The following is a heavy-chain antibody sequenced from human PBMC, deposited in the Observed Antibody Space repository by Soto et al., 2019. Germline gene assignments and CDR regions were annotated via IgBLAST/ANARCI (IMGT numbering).Heavy chain of an antibody. Sequence: GGSLRLSCAASGFTFSSYAMSWVRQAPGKGLEWVSAISGSGGSTYYADSVKGRFTISRDNSKNTLYLQMNSLRAEDTAVYYCAKGGPRYFDWLLSYFDYWGQGTLVTVSS. D-gene: IGHD3-9*01. V-gene: IGHV3-23*01. J-gene: IGHJ4*02. CDR2: ISGSGGST. CDR3: AKGGPRYFDWLLSYFDY. CDR1: GFTFSSYA.